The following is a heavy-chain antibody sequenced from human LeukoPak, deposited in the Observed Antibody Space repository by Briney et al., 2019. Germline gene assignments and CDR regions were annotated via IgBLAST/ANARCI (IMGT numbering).Heavy chain of an antibody. CDR3: ARDNNYYGSGSYHDY. CDR2: IYTSGST. V-gene: IGHV4-4*07. CDR1: GGSISSYY. Sequence: SETLTLTCTVSGGSISSYYWSWIRQPAGKGLEWIGRIYTSGSTNYNPSLKSRVTMSVDTSKNQFSLKLSSVTAADTAVYYCARDNNYYGSGSYHDYWGQGTLVTVSS. D-gene: IGHD3-10*01. J-gene: IGHJ4*02.